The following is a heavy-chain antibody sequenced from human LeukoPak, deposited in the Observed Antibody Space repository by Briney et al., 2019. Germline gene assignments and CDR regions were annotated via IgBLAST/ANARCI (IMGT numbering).Heavy chain of an antibody. J-gene: IGHJ6*02. CDR3: ARDEHYYDSSGYYYYGMDV. CDR2: ISYDGSNK. CDR1: GFTFSSYA. V-gene: IGHV3-30-3*01. D-gene: IGHD3-22*01. Sequence: GRSLRLSCAASGFTFSSYAMHWVRQAPGKGLEWVAVISYDGSNKYYADSVKGRFTISRDNSKNTLYPQMNSLRAEDTAVYYCARDEHYYDSSGYYYYGMDVWGQGTTVTVSS.